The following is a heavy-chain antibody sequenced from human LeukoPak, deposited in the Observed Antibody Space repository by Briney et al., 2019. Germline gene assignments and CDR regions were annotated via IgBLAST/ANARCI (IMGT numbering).Heavy chain of an antibody. D-gene: IGHD3-16*01. CDR1: EYAFTNYD. J-gene: IGHJ5*02. Sequence: ASVKVSCKASEYAFTNYDINWVRQAAGQGLEWMGWINPNSGNTGYTQKFQGRVTMTRNTSLSTAYMELTSLKSEDTAVYYCARSLGTYWGKDFLNWFDPWGQGTLVTVSS. CDR3: ARSLGTYWGKDFLNWFDP. V-gene: IGHV1-8*01. CDR2: INPNSGNT.